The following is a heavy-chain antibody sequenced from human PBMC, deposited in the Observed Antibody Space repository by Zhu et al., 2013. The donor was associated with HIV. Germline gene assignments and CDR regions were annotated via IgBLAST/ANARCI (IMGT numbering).Heavy chain of an antibody. Sequence: QVQLVQSGAEVKKPGSSVKVSCKASGGTFSSYAISWVRQAPGQGLEWMGGIIPIFGTANYAQKFQGRVTITADKSTSTAYMELSSLRSEDTAVYYCARGGRLLYSYGPRYAFDIWGQGTMVTVSS. V-gene: IGHV1-69*06. D-gene: IGHD5-18*01. CDR1: GGTFSSYA. J-gene: IGHJ3*02. CDR3: ARGGRLLYSYGPRYAFDI. CDR2: IIPIFGTA.